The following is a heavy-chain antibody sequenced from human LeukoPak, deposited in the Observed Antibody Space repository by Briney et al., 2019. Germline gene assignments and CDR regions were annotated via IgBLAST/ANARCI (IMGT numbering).Heavy chain of an antibody. CDR3: ARMRQNYYYYYIDV. CDR2: IYTSGST. CDR1: GGSISSYY. V-gene: IGHV4-4*07. Sequence: SETLSLTCTVSGGSISSYYWSWIRQPAGKGLEWIGRIYTSGSTDYNPSLKSRVTISVDTSKNQFSLKRSSVTAADTAVYYCARMRQNYYYYYIDVWGKGTTVTVSS. J-gene: IGHJ6*03.